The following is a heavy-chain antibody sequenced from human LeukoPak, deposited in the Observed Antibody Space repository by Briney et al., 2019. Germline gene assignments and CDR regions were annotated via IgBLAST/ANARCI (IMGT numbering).Heavy chain of an antibody. D-gene: IGHD2-2*01. J-gene: IGHJ3*02. CDR2: IYHSGGT. CDR3: ARMYQLPYELLYAFDI. V-gene: IGHV4-30-2*02. Sequence: SETLSLTCTVSGDSISSGGYYWSWIRQPPGKGLEWIGYIYHSGGTYYNPSLESRVTISVDTSKNQFSLKLSSVTAADTAVYYCARMYQLPYELLYAFDIWGQGTMVTVSS. CDR1: GDSISSGGYY.